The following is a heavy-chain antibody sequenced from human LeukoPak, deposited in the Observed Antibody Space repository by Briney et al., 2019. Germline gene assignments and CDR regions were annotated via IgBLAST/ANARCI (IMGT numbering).Heavy chain of an antibody. V-gene: IGHV4-30-4*01. D-gene: IGHD4-17*01. J-gene: IGHJ4*02. CDR2: IYYSGST. CDR3: ARQLSNYGDCVGAFDS. CDR1: GGSLISDDSY. Sequence: SETLSLTCSVSGGSLISDDSYWSWIRHPPGKGLEWIGYIYYSGSTYYNPSLESRVTISIDTSKNHFSLRLSSVTAADTAVYYCARQLSNYGDCVGAFDSWGQGTLVTVSS.